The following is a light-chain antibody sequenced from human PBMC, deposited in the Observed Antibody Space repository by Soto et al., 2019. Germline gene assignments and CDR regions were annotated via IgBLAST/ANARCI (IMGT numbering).Light chain of an antibody. V-gene: IGKV1-5*02. J-gene: IGKJ1*01. CDR3: QEYKTWT. CDR1: QSVSTW. Sequence: DNQTTQSPCTPSVSVRHTISTLCRASQSVSTWLAWYQQTPGKAPKLLMYDASTLESGAPARFSGSGSGTEFTLTISSLQPEDFATNQGQEYKTWTFGQGSNVDI. CDR2: DAS.